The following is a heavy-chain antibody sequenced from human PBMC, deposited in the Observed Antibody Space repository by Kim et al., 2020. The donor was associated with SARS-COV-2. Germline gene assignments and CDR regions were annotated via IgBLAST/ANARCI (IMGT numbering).Heavy chain of an antibody. CDR1: GFTFSSYA. CDR2: ISGSGGST. V-gene: IGHV3-23*01. D-gene: IGHD6-19*01. CDR3: AKRFAPSTPFTSGWSLYCYYGLDV. J-gene: IGHJ6*02. Sequence: GGSLRLSCAASGFTFSSYAMSWVRQAPGKGLEWVSAISGSGGSTYYADSVKGRFTISRDNSKNTLYLQMNSLRAEDTAVYYCAKRFAPSTPFTSGWSLYCYYGLDVWGQGTTVTVSS.